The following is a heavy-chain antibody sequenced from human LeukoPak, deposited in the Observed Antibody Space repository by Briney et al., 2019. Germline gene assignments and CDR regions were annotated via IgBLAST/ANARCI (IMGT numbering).Heavy chain of an antibody. J-gene: IGHJ6*02. CDR2: IYYSGST. CDR3: ARGRGV. Sequence: HTLSLTCTVSGGSISSGAYPWSWIRQHPGEGLEWIGYIYYSGSTYYNPSLKSRVSISVDTSKNQFSLKLSSVTAADTAVYYCARGRGVWGQGTTVTVSS. CDR1: GGSISSGAYP. V-gene: IGHV4-31*03.